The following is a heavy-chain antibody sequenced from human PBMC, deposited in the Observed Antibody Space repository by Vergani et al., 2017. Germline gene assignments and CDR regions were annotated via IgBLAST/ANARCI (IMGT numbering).Heavy chain of an antibody. D-gene: IGHD2-2*01. CDR3: AREYSSTSGRACDF. CDR1: GFDFSSYI. CDR2: VSTGTKSQ. V-gene: IGHV3-48*01. Sequence: QLVESGGGWVQPGGSLRLSCVVSGFDFSSYIMNWVRQAPGKGLEWVSFVSTGTKSQSYAESVKGRFTISRDRAKNSLYLQMDSLRAEDTAVYYCAREYSSTSGRACDFCGEGRKVTVSS. J-gene: IGHJ3*01.